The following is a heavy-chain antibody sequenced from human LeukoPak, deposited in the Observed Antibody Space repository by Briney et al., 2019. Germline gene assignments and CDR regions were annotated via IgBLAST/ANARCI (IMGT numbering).Heavy chain of an antibody. D-gene: IGHD3-16*01. CDR3: ARDTWGNCFDP. V-gene: IGHV4-59*01. J-gene: IGHJ5*02. CDR1: GGSISSYY. Sequence: ASETLSLTCTVSGGSISSYYWSWIRQPPGKGLEWIGYIYYSGSTKYNPSLKSRVTISLDTSKNQFSLKLSSVTAADTAVYYCARDTWGNCFDPWGQGTLVTVSS. CDR2: IYYSGST.